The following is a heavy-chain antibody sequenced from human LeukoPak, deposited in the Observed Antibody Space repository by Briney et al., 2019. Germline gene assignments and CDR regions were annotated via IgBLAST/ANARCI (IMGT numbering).Heavy chain of an antibody. CDR2: INHSGST. Sequence: SETLSLTCAVYGGSCSGYYWSWIRQPPGKGLEWIGEINHSGSTNYNPSLKSRVTISVDTSKNQFSLKLSSVTAADTAVYYCARGITMVRGEEDFDYWGQGTLVTVSS. CDR1: GGSCSGYY. CDR3: ARGITMVRGEEDFDY. D-gene: IGHD3-10*01. V-gene: IGHV4-34*01. J-gene: IGHJ4*02.